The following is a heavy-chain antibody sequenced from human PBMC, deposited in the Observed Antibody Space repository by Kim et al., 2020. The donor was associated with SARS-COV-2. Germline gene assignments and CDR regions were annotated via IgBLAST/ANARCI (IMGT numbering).Heavy chain of an antibody. Sequence: SETLSLTCTVSGGSISSYYWSWIRQPPGKGLEWIGYIYYSGSTNYNPSLKSRVTISVDTSKNQFSLKLSSVTAADTAVYYCARFQHDFWSGFYGFDYYYGMDAWGQGTTVTVSS. V-gene: IGHV4-59*01. CDR3: ARFQHDFWSGFYGFDYYYGMDA. CDR1: GGSISSYY. CDR2: IYYSGST. J-gene: IGHJ6*02. D-gene: IGHD3-3*01.